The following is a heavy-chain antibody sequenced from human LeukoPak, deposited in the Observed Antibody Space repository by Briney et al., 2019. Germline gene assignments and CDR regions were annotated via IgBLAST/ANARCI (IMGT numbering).Heavy chain of an antibody. CDR2: INPSGGST. CDR3: ARETSIITMIGTNWFDP. CDR1: GYTFTSYY. D-gene: IGHD3-22*01. Sequence: GASVKVSCKASGYTFTSYYMHWVRQAPGQGLEWMGIINPSGGSTIYAQKFQGRVTMTRDMSTSTVYMELSSLRSEDTAVYYCARETSIITMIGTNWFDPWGQGTLVTVSS. V-gene: IGHV1-46*01. J-gene: IGHJ5*02.